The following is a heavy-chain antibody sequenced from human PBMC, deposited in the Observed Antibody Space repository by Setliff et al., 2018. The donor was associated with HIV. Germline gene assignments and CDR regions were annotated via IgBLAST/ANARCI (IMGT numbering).Heavy chain of an antibody. Sequence: SETLSLTCTVSGGSISSHYWSWIRQPPGKGLEWIGSIYYSGSTNYNPSLKSRVTISVDTSKNQFSLKRSSVTAADTAVYYCARAVTMVRGVITPVPFDYWGQGTLVTVSS. V-gene: IGHV4-59*11. CDR2: IYYSGST. CDR3: ARAVTMVRGVITPVPFDY. J-gene: IGHJ4*02. CDR1: GGSISSHY. D-gene: IGHD3-10*01.